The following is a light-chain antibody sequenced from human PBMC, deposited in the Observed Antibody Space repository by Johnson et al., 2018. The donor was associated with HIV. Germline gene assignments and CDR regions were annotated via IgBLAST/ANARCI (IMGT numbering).Light chain of an antibody. Sequence: QSALTQPPSVSAAPGQKVTISCSGSSSNIGKNHVSWYQQFPGTAPKLLVYEDDKRPSGIPDRFSGSKSGTSATLGITGLQTGDEADYYCGTWDSSLSAYVFGTGTKVTVL. CDR1: SSNIGKNH. V-gene: IGLV1-51*02. CDR2: EDD. J-gene: IGLJ1*01. CDR3: GTWDSSLSAYV.